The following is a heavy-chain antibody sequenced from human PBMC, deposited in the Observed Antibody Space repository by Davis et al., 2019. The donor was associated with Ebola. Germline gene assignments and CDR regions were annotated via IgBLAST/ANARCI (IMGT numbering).Heavy chain of an antibody. D-gene: IGHD3-16*01. V-gene: IGHV3-23*01. CDR3: AKSNYPTRDYVWGGWAFDY. J-gene: IGHJ4*02. CDR2: ISGSGGST. CDR1: VITFSSYA. Sequence: GESLKISCTDSVITFSSYAMSWVRQAPGKGLEWVSAISGSGGSTYYADSVKGRFTISSDTSKNTLYLQMNSLRAEDTAVYYCAKSNYPTRDYVWGGWAFDYWGQGTLVTASS.